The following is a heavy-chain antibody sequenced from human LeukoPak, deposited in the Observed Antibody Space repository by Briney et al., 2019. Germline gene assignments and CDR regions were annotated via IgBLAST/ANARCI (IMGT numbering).Heavy chain of an antibody. D-gene: IGHD3-10*01. CDR3: ARGYYGSYAFDI. CDR1: GFTFTTYS. CDR2: ISSSSTI. J-gene: IGHJ3*02. Sequence: GGSLRLSCAASGFTFTTYSMNWVRQAPGKGLEWVSYISSSSTIYHADSLKGRFTISRDNAKNSLYLQVNSLRDEDTAVYYCARGYYGSYAFDIWGQGTMVTVSS. V-gene: IGHV3-48*02.